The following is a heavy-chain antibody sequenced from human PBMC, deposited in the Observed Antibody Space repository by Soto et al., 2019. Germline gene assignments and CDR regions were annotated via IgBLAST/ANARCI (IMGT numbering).Heavy chain of an antibody. CDR1: GFTFSGSW. D-gene: IGHD3-10*01. CDR2: INDDGSAT. V-gene: IGHV3-74*01. Sequence: EVQLVESGGGLVQPGGSLRLSCAASGFTFSGSWMHWVRQAPGKGLIWVSRINDDGSATSYADFVKGRFTISRDNAKDTLFLQMNGLRAEDTAVYYCARGIFGSGTANDYWGQVTLVTVSS. J-gene: IGHJ4*02. CDR3: ARGIFGSGTANDY.